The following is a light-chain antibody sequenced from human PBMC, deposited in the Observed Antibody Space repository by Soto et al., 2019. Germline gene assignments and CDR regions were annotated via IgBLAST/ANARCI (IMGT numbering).Light chain of an antibody. J-gene: IGKJ2*01. Sequence: EIVLTQSPGTLSLSPGERVTLSCRASQSVSSSYLAWYQQKPGQAPRLLIYGASSRTAGIPDRFSGSGSGTDFTLTISRLAPEDFAVYHCQLYGSSPRFAFGQGTKLEIK. V-gene: IGKV3-20*01. CDR3: QLYGSSPRFA. CDR2: GAS. CDR1: QSVSSSY.